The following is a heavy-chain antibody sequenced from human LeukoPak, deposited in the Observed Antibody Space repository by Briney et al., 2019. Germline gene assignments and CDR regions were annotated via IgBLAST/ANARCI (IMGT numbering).Heavy chain of an antibody. V-gene: IGHV3-66*01. D-gene: IGHD6-19*01. Sequence: GGSLRLSCAVSGFIVTGNYMTWVRLAPGKGLEWVSTIYSGGTTFYTDSVRGRFTISRDNAKNSLYLQMNSLRAEDTAVYYCARDGQGIAVAFDYWGQGTLVTVSS. CDR2: IYSGGTT. CDR3: ARDGQGIAVAFDY. J-gene: IGHJ4*02. CDR1: GFIVTGNY.